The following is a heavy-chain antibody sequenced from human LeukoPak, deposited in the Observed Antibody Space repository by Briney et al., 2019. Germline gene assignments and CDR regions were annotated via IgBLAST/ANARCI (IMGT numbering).Heavy chain of an antibody. J-gene: IGHJ3*02. CDR2: IYHSGST. V-gene: IGHV4-4*02. CDR1: GGSISSSNW. Sequence: PSETLSLTCAVSGGSISSSNWWSWVRQPPGKGLEWIGEIYHSGSTNYNPSLKSRVTISVDTSKNQFSLKLSSVTAVDTAVYYCARVRWLQLIAFDIWGQGTMVTVSS. D-gene: IGHD5-24*01. CDR3: ARVRWLQLIAFDI.